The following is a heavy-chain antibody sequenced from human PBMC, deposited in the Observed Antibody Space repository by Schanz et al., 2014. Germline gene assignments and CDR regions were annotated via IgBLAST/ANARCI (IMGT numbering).Heavy chain of an antibody. J-gene: IGHJ5*02. Sequence: EVQLLESGGGLVQPGGSLRLSCAASGFSFGNYGMSWVRQAPGKGLEWVGRIKSKTDGETTDYAAPVKGRFSISRDDSQSTLYLQMNSLKIEDTAVYYCATASSPVREAGAGSSFHLWGQGTLVTVSP. CDR3: ATASSPVREAGAGSSFHL. CDR2: IKSKTDGETT. D-gene: IGHD6-13*01. V-gene: IGHV3-15*01. CDR1: GFSFGNYG.